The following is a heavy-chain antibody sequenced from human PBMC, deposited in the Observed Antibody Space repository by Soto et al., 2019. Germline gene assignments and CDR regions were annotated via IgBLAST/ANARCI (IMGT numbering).Heavy chain of an antibody. CDR3: TRDCWSGSSWYYYYYYYMDV. CDR1: GFTFGDYA. Sequence: GGSLRLSCTASGFTFGDYAMSWFRQAPGKGLEWVGFIRSKAYGGTTEYAASVKGRLTISRDDSKSIAYLQMNSLKTEDTAVYYCTRDCWSGSSWYYYYYYYMDVWGKGTTVTVSS. V-gene: IGHV3-49*03. J-gene: IGHJ6*03. CDR2: IRSKAYGGTT. D-gene: IGHD6-13*01.